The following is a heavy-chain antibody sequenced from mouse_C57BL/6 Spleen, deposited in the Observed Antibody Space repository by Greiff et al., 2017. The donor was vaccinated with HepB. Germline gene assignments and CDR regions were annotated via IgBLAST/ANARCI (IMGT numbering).Heavy chain of an antibody. Sequence: DVKLVESEGGLVQPGSSMKLSCTASGFTFSDYYMAWVRQVPEKGLEWVANINYDGSSTYYLDSLKSRFIISRDNAKNILYLQMSSLKSEDTATYYCARGPLYYDYDVGYAMDYWGQGTSVTVSS. CDR1: GFTFSDYY. D-gene: IGHD2-4*01. V-gene: IGHV5-16*01. CDR3: ARGPLYYDYDVGYAMDY. J-gene: IGHJ4*01. CDR2: INYDGSST.